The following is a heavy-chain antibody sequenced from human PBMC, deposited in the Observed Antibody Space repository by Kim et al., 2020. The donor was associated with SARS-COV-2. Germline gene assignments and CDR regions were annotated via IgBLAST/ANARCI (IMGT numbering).Heavy chain of an antibody. D-gene: IGHD3-16*01. CDR1: GFIFRNYN. Sequence: GGSLRLSCAASGFIFRNYNMHWVRQAPGKGLEWVATIWYDVSHKWYADSVKGRFTISRDNSKNTLNLQMNSLRAEDTAIYNCAREENGGRHDMDVWGQGTTVTVSS. CDR2: IWYDVSHK. CDR3: AREENGGRHDMDV. J-gene: IGHJ6*02. V-gene: IGHV3-33*01.